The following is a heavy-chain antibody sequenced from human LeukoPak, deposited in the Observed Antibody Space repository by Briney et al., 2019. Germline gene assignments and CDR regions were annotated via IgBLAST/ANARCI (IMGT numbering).Heavy chain of an antibody. CDR3: ARAVYSSSPELFDY. D-gene: IGHD6-6*01. J-gene: IGHJ4*02. Sequence: ASVKVSCKASGYTFTSYDINWVRQATGQGLEWMGWMNPNSGNTGYAQKSQGRVTMTRNTSISTAYMELSSLRSEDTAVYYCARAVYSSSPELFDYWGQGTLVTVSS. V-gene: IGHV1-8*01. CDR2: MNPNSGNT. CDR1: GYTFTSYD.